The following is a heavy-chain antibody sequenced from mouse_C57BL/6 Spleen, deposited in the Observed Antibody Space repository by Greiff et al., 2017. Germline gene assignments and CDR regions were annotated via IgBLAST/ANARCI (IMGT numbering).Heavy chain of an antibody. D-gene: IGHD2-12*01. CDR1: GYTFTSYW. V-gene: IGHV1-7*01. Sequence: VQLQESGADLVKPGASVKLSCKASGYTFTSYWMHWVKQRPGKGLEWIGSINPSGGYTKYHQKFKGKATLTADKSSSTVYMQLSSLTYEDSAVYNFADSNDERRAMDYWGQGTSVTVSS. CDR3: ADSNDERRAMDY. J-gene: IGHJ4*01. CDR2: INPSGGYT.